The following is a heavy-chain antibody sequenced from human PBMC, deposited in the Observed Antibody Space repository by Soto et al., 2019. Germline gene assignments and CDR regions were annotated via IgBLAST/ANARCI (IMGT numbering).Heavy chain of an antibody. CDR1: GYTFTSYD. Sequence: VKVSCKASGYTFTSYDINWVRQATGQRLEWMGWINAGNGNTKYSQKFQGRVTITRDTSASTAYMELSSLRSEDTVVYYCARGGLALMDVWGQGTTVTVSS. CDR3: ARGGLALMDV. V-gene: IGHV1-3*01. D-gene: IGHD3-16*01. J-gene: IGHJ6*02. CDR2: INAGNGNT.